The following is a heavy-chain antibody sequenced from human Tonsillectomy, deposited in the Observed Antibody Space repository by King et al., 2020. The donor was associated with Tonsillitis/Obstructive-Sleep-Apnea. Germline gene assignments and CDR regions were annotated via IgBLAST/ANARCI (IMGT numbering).Heavy chain of an antibody. CDR1: GYTFTAYG. Sequence: LVQSGSELKKPGASVKVSCRASGYTFTAYGMNWVRQGPGQGLEWMGWINTKTGDPTYAQGFTGRFVFSLDTSVNTAYLQITSLKAGDTAVYYCASRVTTNVAYDIWGQGTMVAVSS. V-gene: IGHV7-4-1*02. CDR3: ASRVTTNVAYDI. J-gene: IGHJ3*02. CDR2: INTKTGDP. D-gene: IGHD2-21*02.